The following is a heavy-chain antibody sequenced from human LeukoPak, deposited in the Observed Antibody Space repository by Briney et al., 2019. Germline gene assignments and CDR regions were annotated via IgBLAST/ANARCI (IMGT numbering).Heavy chain of an antibody. J-gene: IGHJ4*02. CDR1: GDSTSNYY. CDR2: IYTSGST. D-gene: IGHD3-16*02. V-gene: IGHV4-4*07. CDR3: ASLSGPSSVYFDY. Sequence: SSETLSLTCTVSGDSTSNYYWSWIRQPAGKGLEWIGRIYTSGSTNYNPSLKSRVTMSVDTSKNQFSLKLSSVTAADTAVYYCASLSGPSSVYFDYWGQGTLVTVSS.